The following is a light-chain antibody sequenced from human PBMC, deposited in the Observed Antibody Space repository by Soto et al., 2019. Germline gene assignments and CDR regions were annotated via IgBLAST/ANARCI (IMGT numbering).Light chain of an antibody. J-gene: IGKJ4*01. CDR3: QQRPNWPLT. V-gene: IGKV3-11*01. CDR2: DAS. Sequence: EIVLTQSPATLSLSPGEGATLSCRASQSISSHLAWYQQKPGQAPRLLMYDASNRATGIPARFSGSGSGTDFTLTISSLAPEEFAVYDCQQRPNWPLTFGGGTKVEIK. CDR1: QSISSH.